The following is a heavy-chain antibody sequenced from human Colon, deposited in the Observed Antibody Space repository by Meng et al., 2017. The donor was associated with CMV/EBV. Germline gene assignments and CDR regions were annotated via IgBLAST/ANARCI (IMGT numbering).Heavy chain of an antibody. Sequence: QLTLNDSVLPRITANLTLSLTSTSSRVSPTSPGLSMVWILHPPAKVLDWLSLIYCDDDSRYSPSLKNRVTITKDTSKNELVLAVTNLEPADTGTYYCVNVQEDIRKSTEYFDRWGQGVLVTVSS. J-gene: IGHJ4*02. D-gene: IGHD2-15*01. CDR1: RVSPTSPGLS. V-gene: IGHV2-5*04. CDR2: IYCDDDS. CDR3: VNVQEDIRKSTEYFDR.